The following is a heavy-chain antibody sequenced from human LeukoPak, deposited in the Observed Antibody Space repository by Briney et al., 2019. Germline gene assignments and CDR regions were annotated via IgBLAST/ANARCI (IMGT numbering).Heavy chain of an antibody. V-gene: IGHV3-21*05. CDR1: GFIFSNAR. Sequence: GGSLRLSCAGSGFIFSNARMNWVRQAPGKGLEWISYISSRSTYISDADSVKGRFTISRDNAKNLLFLQMNSLRVEDTALYYCARGGTGAFDYWGQGILVTVSS. CDR3: ARGGTGAFDY. D-gene: IGHD2-8*02. CDR2: ISSRSTYI. J-gene: IGHJ4*02.